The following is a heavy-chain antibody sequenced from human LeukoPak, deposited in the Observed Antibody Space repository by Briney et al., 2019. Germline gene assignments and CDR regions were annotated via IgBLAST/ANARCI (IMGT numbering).Heavy chain of an antibody. Sequence: SQTLSLTCAISGDSVSSNSAAWNWIRQSPSRGLEWLGRTYYRSKWYNDYAVSVKRRITINPDTSKNQFSLQLNSVTPEDTAVYYCAREESDTTVTFYYYYYGMDVWGQGTTVTVSS. CDR3: AREESDTTVTFYYYYYGMDV. V-gene: IGHV6-1*01. CDR1: GDSVSSNSAA. J-gene: IGHJ6*02. D-gene: IGHD4-17*01. CDR2: TYYRSKWYN.